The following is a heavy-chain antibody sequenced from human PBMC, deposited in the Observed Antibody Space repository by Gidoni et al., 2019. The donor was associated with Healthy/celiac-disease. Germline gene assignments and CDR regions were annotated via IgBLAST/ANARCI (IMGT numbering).Heavy chain of an antibody. V-gene: IGHV3-48*01. J-gene: IGHJ4*02. CDR1: GFTFSSYS. Sequence: EVQLVESGGGLVQPGGSLRLSCAASGFTFSSYSMNWVRQAPGKGLGWVSYISSSSSTIYYADSVKGRFTISRDNAKNSLYLQMNSLRAEDTAVYYCAREAAMVTVEFDYWGQGTLVTVSS. CDR2: ISSSSSTI. CDR3: AREAAMVTVEFDY. D-gene: IGHD5-18*01.